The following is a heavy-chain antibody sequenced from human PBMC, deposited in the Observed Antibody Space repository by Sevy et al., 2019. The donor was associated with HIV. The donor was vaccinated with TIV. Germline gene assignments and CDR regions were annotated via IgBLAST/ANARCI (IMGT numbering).Heavy chain of an antibody. V-gene: IGHV3-23*01. D-gene: IGHD3-3*01. Sequence: GGCLRLSCAASGFTFSSYAMSWVRQAPGKGLEWLSAISGRGGSTYYADSVKGRFTISRDNSKNTLYLQMNSLRAEDTAVYYCAKDSKRIFGMVISFYYYGMDVWGQGTTVTVSS. CDR2: ISGRGGST. CDR3: AKDSKRIFGMVISFYYYGMDV. J-gene: IGHJ6*02. CDR1: GFTFSSYA.